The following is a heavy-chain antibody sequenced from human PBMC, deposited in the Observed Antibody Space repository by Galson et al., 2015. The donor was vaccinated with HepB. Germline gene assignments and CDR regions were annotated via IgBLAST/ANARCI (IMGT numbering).Heavy chain of an antibody. Sequence: ETLSLTCAVYGGSFSGYYWSWIRQPPGKGLEWIGEINHSGSTNYNPSLKSRVTISVDTSKNQFSLKLSSVTAADTAVYYCARGGGITGTKSLLGYWGQGTLVTVSS. J-gene: IGHJ4*02. V-gene: IGHV4-34*01. D-gene: IGHD1-20*01. CDR1: GGSFSGYY. CDR2: INHSGST. CDR3: ARGGGITGTKSLLGY.